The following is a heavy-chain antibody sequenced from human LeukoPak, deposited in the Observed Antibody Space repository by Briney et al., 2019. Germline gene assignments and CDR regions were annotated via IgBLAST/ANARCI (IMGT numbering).Heavy chain of an antibody. D-gene: IGHD3-9*01. J-gene: IGHJ1*01. Sequence: SETLSLTCSVSGGSISSSSYYWGWIRQPPGKGLEWIGSIYYSGSTYYNPSLKGRATISVDKSKNQLSLKLTSMTAADTAIYYCARTVRADYDVLTGYYVQEAGLQDWGQGSLVTVSS. CDR1: GGSISSSSYY. CDR3: ARTVRADYDVLTGYYVQEAGLQD. V-gene: IGHV4-39*07. CDR2: IYYSGST.